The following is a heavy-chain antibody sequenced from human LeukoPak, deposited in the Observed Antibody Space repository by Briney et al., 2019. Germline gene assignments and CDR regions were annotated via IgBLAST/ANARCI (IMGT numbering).Heavy chain of an antibody. V-gene: IGHV3-23*01. D-gene: IGHD4-17*01. CDR2: IRGGGGSA. Sequence: GGSLRLSCTASGFTFSAYAMMWVRQAPGKGPEWVSAIRGGGGSAFYADSVKGRFTISRDNSKYALFLQMNSLRAEDTAVYYCARDPNGDYIGAFDMWGPGTMVTVSS. J-gene: IGHJ3*02. CDR3: ARDPNGDYIGAFDM. CDR1: GFTFSAYA.